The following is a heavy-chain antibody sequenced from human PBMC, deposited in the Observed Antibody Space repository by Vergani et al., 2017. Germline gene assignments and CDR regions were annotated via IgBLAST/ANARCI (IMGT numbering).Heavy chain of an antibody. D-gene: IGHD6-13*01. Sequence: QVQLVQSGAEVKKPGASVKVSCKASGYTFTSYDINWVRQATGQGLEWMGWMNPNSGNTGYAQKFQGRVTMTRNTSISTAYMELSSLRSEDTAVYYCASSSISSSWYGFGFDPWGQGTLVTVSS. CDR3: ASSSISSSWYGFGFDP. CDR2: MNPNSGNT. V-gene: IGHV1-8*01. CDR1: GYTFTSYD. J-gene: IGHJ5*02.